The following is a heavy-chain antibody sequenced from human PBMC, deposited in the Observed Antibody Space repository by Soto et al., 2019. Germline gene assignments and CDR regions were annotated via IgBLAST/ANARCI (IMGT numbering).Heavy chain of an antibody. Sequence: EVQLVESGGGLVQPGGSLRLSCAASGFTVSSNYMSWVRQAPGKGLEWVSVIYSGGSTYYADSVKGRFTISRDNSKNTLYLQMNSPRAEDTAVYYCARDGSFGGVIVKGDAFDIWGQGTMVTVSS. V-gene: IGHV3-66*01. CDR1: GFTVSSNY. CDR3: ARDGSFGGVIVKGDAFDI. J-gene: IGHJ3*02. D-gene: IGHD3-16*02. CDR2: IYSGGST.